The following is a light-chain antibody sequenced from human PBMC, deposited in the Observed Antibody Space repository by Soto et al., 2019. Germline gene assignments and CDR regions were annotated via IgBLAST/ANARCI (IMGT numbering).Light chain of an antibody. CDR1: QSVSSY. J-gene: IGKJ4*01. V-gene: IGKV3-11*01. Sequence: EIVLTQSPATLSLSPEERATLSCRASQSVSSYLAWYQQKPGQAPRLLIYDASNRATGIPARFSGSGSGTDFTLTISSLEPEDFAVYYCQQRSNWPPRVTFGGGTKVEIK. CDR2: DAS. CDR3: QQRSNWPPRVT.